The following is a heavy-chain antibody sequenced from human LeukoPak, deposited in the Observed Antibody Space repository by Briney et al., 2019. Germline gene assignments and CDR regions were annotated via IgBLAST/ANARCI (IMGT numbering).Heavy chain of an antibody. V-gene: IGHV4-61*02. CDR3: ASTDSNGGAFDI. CDR2: IYTSGST. Sequence: SETLSLTCTVSGGSISSGFYYWSWIRQPAGKRLEWIGRIYTSGSTNCNPSLKSRVSISVDTSKNQFSLNLSSVTAADTAIYYCASTDSNGGAFDIWGQGTVVTVSS. D-gene: IGHD3-22*01. J-gene: IGHJ3*02. CDR1: GGSISSGFYY.